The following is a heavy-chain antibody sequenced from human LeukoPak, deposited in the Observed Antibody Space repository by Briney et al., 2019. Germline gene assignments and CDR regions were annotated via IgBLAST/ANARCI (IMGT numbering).Heavy chain of an antibody. CDR1: GGSISSGSYY. J-gene: IGHJ5*02. CDR3: AASSSFNWFDP. D-gene: IGHD6-13*01. CDR2: IYTSGST. V-gene: IGHV4-61*02. Sequence: SETLSLTCTVSGGSISSGSYYWSWIRQPAGEGLEWIGRIYTSGSTNYNPSLKSRVTISVDTSKNQFSLKLSSVTAADTAVYYCAASSSFNWFDPWGQGTLVTVSS.